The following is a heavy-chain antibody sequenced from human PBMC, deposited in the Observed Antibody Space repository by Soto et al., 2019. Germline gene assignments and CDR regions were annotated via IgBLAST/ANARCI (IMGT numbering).Heavy chain of an antibody. CDR2: ISYDGSNK. CDR3: AKDRLSLYFDY. CDR1: GITLSSYG. J-gene: IGHJ4*02. V-gene: IGHV3-30*18. D-gene: IGHD6-25*01. Sequence: PGGSLRRSCAASGITLSSYGMHWVRQAPGKGLEWVAVISYDGSNKYYADYVKGRFTISRDNSKNTLYLQMNSLRAEDTAVYYCAKDRLSLYFDYWGQGTLVTVSS.